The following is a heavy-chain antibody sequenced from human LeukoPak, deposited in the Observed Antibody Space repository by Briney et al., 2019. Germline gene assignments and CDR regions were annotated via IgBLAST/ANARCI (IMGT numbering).Heavy chain of an antibody. CDR2: INHSGST. CDR1: GGSFSGYY. Sequence: SETLSLTCAVYGGSFSGYYWSWIRQPPGKGLEWIGEINHSGSTNYNPSLKSRVTISVDTSKNQFSLKLSSVTAADTAVYYCARGRWQLVGRGMRNNWFDPWGQGTLVTVSS. CDR3: ARGRWQLVGRGMRNNWFDP. V-gene: IGHV4-34*01. J-gene: IGHJ5*02. D-gene: IGHD6-6*01.